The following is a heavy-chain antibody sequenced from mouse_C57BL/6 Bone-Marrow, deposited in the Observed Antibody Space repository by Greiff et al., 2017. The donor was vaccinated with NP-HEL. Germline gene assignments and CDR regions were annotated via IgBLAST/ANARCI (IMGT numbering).Heavy chain of an antibody. CDR2: INYDGSST. CDR1: GFTFSDYY. CDR3: ARVDGYSFAY. J-gene: IGHJ3*01. Sequence: EVKVVESEGGLVQPGSSMKLSCTASGFTFSDYYMAWVRQVPEKGLEWVANINYDGSSTYYLDSLKSRFIISRDNAKNILYLQMSSLKSEDTATYYCARVDGYSFAYWGQGTLVTVSA. D-gene: IGHD2-3*01. V-gene: IGHV5-16*01.